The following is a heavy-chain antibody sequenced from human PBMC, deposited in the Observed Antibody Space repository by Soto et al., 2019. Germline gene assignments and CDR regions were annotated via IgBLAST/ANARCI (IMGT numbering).Heavy chain of an antibody. CDR1: GFTFSDYY. D-gene: IGHD6-6*01. J-gene: IGHJ3*02. V-gene: IGHV3-11*01. CDR3: ARPGIAARPPDAFDI. CDR2: ISSSGSTI. Sequence: PGGSLRLSCAASGFTFSDYYMSWIRQAPGKGLEWVSYISSSGSTIYYADPVKGRFTISRDNAKNSLYLQMNSLRAEDTAVYYCARPGIAARPPDAFDIWGQGTMVTVSS.